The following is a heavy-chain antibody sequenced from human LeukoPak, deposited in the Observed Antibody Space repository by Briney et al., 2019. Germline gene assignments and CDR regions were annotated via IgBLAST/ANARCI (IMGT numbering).Heavy chain of an antibody. Sequence: GESLKISCKGSGYTFTRYWIAWVRQMPGKGLEWMGVIYPGDSETRYSPSFQGQVTISVDTSTTTAYLQWSGLKASDTAMYYCARHPNFYGSGNYYIDFWGQGTVVTVSS. CDR1: GYTFTRYW. V-gene: IGHV5-51*01. CDR2: IYPGDSET. CDR3: ARHPNFYGSGNYYIDF. J-gene: IGHJ4*02. D-gene: IGHD3-10*01.